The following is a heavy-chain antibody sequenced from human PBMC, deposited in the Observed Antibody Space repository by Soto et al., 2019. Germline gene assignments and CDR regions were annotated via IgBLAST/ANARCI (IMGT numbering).Heavy chain of an antibody. V-gene: IGHV4-30-2*01. Sequence: TSETLSLTCVVSGGSISSGGYSWSWIRQPPGKGLEWIGYIYHSGSTYYNPSLKSRVTISVDRSKNQLSLKLSSVTAADTAVYYCARGMTTVTTYDYWGQGTLVTVSS. J-gene: IGHJ4*02. CDR3: ARGMTTVTTYDY. CDR1: GGSISSGGYS. D-gene: IGHD4-17*01. CDR2: IYHSGST.